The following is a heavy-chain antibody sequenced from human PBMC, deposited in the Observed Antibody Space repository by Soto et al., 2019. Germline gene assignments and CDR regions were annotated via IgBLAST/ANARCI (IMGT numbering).Heavy chain of an antibody. J-gene: IGHJ4*02. CDR2: IYHSGST. CDR3: ARLMGYYCDY. V-gene: IGHV4-30-2*01. CDR1: GGSISSGGYS. D-gene: IGHD3-16*01. Sequence: ASETLSLTCAVSGGSISSGGYSWSWIRQPPGKGLEWIGYIYHSGSTNYNPSLKSRVTISVDRSKNQFSLKLSSVTAADTAVYYCARLMGYYCDYWGQGTLVTVSS.